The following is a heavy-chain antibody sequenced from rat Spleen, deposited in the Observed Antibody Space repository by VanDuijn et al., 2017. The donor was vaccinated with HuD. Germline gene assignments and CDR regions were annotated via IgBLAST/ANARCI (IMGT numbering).Heavy chain of an antibody. J-gene: IGHJ4*01. D-gene: IGHD1-12*01. CDR2: ISYDGSGT. CDR3: TRRSYYYDALDA. V-gene: IGHV5-29*01. Sequence: EVQLVESDGGLVQPGRSLKLSCAASGFTFSDYYMAWVRQAPTKGLEWVATISYDGSGTYYRDSVKGRFTMSRDNAKSTLYLQMNSLQTEDTAIYFCTRRSYYYDALDAWGQGASVTVSS. CDR1: GFTFSDYY.